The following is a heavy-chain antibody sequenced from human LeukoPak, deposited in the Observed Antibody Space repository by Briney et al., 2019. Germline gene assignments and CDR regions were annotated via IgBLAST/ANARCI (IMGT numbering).Heavy chain of an antibody. CDR3: ARSWWTYTNDFDY. D-gene: IGHD2-15*01. J-gene: IGHJ4*02. Sequence: GGSLRLSCAGSGFTFSSYSMIWVRQAPGKGLEWVSYISGSSSYIYYADSVKGRFTISRDNAKKSVYLQMNSLRGEDTAVYYCARSWWTYTNDFDYWGQGTLVTVSS. V-gene: IGHV3-21*01. CDR1: GFTFSSYS. CDR2: ISGSSSYI.